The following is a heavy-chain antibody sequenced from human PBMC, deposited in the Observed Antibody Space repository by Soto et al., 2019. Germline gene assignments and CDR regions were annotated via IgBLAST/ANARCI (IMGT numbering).Heavy chain of an antibody. CDR2: IYSSGST. J-gene: IGHJ5*02. D-gene: IGHD5-18*01. CDR1: GDPINSRNYY. Sequence: SETLSLTCTVSGDPINSRNYYWGWIRQPPGKGLEWIGSIYSSGSTYYNPSLKSRVTISVDASKNKFSLKLSSVTAADTAVYYCARQFSGYTYGFLPWFDPWGQGTLVTVSS. CDR3: ARQFSGYTYGFLPWFDP. V-gene: IGHV4-39*01.